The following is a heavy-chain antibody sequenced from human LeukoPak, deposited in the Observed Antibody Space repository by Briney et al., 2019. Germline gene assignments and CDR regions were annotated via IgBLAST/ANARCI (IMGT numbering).Heavy chain of an antibody. CDR3: ARGVYYDSSGYDY. Sequence: ASVEVSCKASGYTFTGYYMHWVRQAPGQGLEWMGRINPNSGGTNYAQKFQGRVTMTRDTSISTAYMELSRLRSDDTAVYYCARGVYYDSSGYDYWGQGTLVTVSS. CDR2: INPNSGGT. D-gene: IGHD3-22*01. V-gene: IGHV1-2*06. CDR1: GYTFTGYY. J-gene: IGHJ4*02.